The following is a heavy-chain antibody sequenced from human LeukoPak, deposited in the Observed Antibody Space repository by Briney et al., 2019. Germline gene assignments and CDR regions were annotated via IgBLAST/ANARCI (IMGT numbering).Heavy chain of an antibody. D-gene: IGHD3-22*01. J-gene: IGHJ3*02. CDR1: GYSCTSYW. Sequence: GESLKISCKGSGYSCTSYWIGWVRQMPGKGLEWIGIIYPGDSDTRYSPSFQGQVTISADKSISTAYLQWSSLKASDTAMYYCARHTHDPTYYYDSSGYTVDAFDIWGQGTMVTVSS. CDR3: ARHTHDPTYYYDSSGYTVDAFDI. V-gene: IGHV5-51*01. CDR2: IYPGDSDT.